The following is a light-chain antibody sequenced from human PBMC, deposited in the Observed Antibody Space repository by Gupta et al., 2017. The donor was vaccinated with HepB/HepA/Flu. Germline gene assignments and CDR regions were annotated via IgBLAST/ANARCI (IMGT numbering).Light chain of an antibody. CDR3: QQYGASPWT. V-gene: IGKV3-20*01. CDR2: GAS. Sequence: ELVLTQSPGTLSLSPGERATVSCRASQSVDTRFFLWYQQKPGPGPRLLIYGASNRAIGVPDRISGSGSGTDFSLTISRQEPEDFAVYYCQQYGASPWTFGQGTKVEIK. J-gene: IGKJ1*01. CDR1: QSVDTRF.